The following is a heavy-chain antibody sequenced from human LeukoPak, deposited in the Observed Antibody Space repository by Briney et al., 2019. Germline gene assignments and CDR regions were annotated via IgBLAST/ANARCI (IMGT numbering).Heavy chain of an antibody. Sequence: PSQTLSLTCTVSGGSISSYYWSWLRQPPGKGLEWIGYISDSGNTNHNPSLKSRVTISVDTSKNQFSLKLSSVTAADTAVYYCASTRMVRGVITNWGQGTLVTVSS. CDR1: GGSISSYY. D-gene: IGHD3-10*01. CDR2: ISDSGNT. J-gene: IGHJ4*02. V-gene: IGHV4-59*01. CDR3: ASTRMVRGVITN.